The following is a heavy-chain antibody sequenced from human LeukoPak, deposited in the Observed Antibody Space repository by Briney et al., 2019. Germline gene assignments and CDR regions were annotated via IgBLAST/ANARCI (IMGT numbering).Heavy chain of an antibody. D-gene: IGHD3-22*01. Sequence: GGSLRLSCAASGFTFSSYAMHWVRQAPGKGLEWVAVISYDGSNKYYADSVKGRFTISRDNSKNTLYLQMNSLRAEDTAVYYCARAIQGSMIVVDGIDYWGQGTLVTVSS. CDR2: ISYDGSNK. CDR3: ARAIQGSMIVVDGIDY. V-gene: IGHV3-30*04. CDR1: GFTFSSYA. J-gene: IGHJ4*02.